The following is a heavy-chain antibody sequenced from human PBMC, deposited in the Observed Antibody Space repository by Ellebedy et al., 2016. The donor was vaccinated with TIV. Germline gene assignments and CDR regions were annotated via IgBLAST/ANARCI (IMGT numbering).Heavy chain of an antibody. J-gene: IGHJ4*02. D-gene: IGHD3-16*01. V-gene: IGHV3-72*01. CDR3: ARDYWGSYEF. CDR2: AQHKGNNYDT. CDR1: GFTFSEYD. Sequence: PGGSLRLSCAASGFTFSEYDMDWVRQAPGTGLDRVGLAQHKGNNYDTKYAASLKGRFTISRDDSRNSMYLQMNSLQTEDTAVYFCARDYWGSYEFWGQGTLVTVSS.